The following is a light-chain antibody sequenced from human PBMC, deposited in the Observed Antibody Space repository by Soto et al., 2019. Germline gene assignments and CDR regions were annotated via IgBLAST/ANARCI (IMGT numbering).Light chain of an antibody. V-gene: IGLV1-40*01. CDR3: QSYDRSSLYV. Sequence: QSVLTQPPSVSGAPGQRVTISCTGSSSNIGAGYDVHWYHQLPGTAPKVLIYGDSNRPSGVPDRISGSKSGTSASLAISGLQAEDEADYFCQSYDRSSLYVFGTGTKLTVL. CDR1: SSNIGAGYD. CDR2: GDS. J-gene: IGLJ1*01.